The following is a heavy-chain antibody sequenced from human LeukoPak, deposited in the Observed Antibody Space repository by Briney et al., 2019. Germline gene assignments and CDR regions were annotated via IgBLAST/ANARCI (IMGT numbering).Heavy chain of an antibody. V-gene: IGHV4-39*02. CDR3: AREGDDYGDYDRAY. CDR2: IYYSGST. J-gene: IGHJ4*02. CDR1: SGSISSSSYY. Sequence: SETLSLTCTVSSGSISSSSYYWGWIRQPPGKGLEWIGSIYYSGSTYYNPSLKSRVTISVGTSKNQFSLKLSSVTAADTAVYYCAREGDDYGDYDRAYWGQGTLVTVSS. D-gene: IGHD4-17*01.